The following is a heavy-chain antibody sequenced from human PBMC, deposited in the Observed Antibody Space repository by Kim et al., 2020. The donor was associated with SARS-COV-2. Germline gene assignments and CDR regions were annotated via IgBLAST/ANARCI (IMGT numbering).Heavy chain of an antibody. D-gene: IGHD3-22*01. V-gene: IGHV4-59*01. J-gene: IGHJ3*02. Sequence: RVTISVDTSKNQFSLKLSSVTAADTAVYYCARVPTYYYDSSGYYYYAFDIWGQGTMVTVSS. CDR3: ARVPTYYYDSSGYYYYAFDI.